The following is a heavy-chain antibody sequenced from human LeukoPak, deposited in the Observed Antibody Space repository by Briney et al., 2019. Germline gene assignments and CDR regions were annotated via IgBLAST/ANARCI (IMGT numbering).Heavy chain of an antibody. CDR3: ARESYCSSTSCHLDY. CDR1: GYTFTGYY. D-gene: IGHD2-2*01. V-gene: IGHV1-2*02. Sequence: GASVKVSCKASGYTFTGYYMHWVRQAPGQGLEWMGWINPNSGGTNYAQKFQGRVTMTRDTSISTAYMELSRLRSDDTAVCYCARESYCSSTSCHLDYWGQGTLVTVSS. J-gene: IGHJ4*02. CDR2: INPNSGGT.